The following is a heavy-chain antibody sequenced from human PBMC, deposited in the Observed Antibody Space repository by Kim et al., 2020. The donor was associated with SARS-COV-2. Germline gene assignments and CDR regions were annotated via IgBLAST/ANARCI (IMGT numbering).Heavy chain of an antibody. D-gene: IGHD6-19*01. CDR1: GFTFSSYE. V-gene: IGHV3-48*03. CDR2: ISSSGSTI. CDR3: ARDMAVAVAIDY. Sequence: GGSLRLSCAASGFTFSSYEMNWVRQAPGKGLEWVSYISSSGSTIYYADSVKGRFTISRDNAKNSLYLQMNSLRAEDTAVYYCARDMAVAVAIDYWGQGTLVTVSS. J-gene: IGHJ4*02.